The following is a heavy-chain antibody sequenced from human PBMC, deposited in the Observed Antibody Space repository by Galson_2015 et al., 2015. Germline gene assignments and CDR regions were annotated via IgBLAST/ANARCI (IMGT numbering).Heavy chain of an antibody. J-gene: IGHJ4*02. CDR3: ARLSGSGSYGQNDF. D-gene: IGHD3-10*01. CDR2: IYPGDSDT. V-gene: IGHV5-51*01. CDR1: GYSFTNYW. Sequence: QSGAEVKKPGESLKVSCKGSGYSFTNYWIGWVRQMPGKGLERMGVIYPGDSDTRYSPSFEGQVTISADKSITTAYLQWSSLKASDTAMYYCARLSGSGSYGQNDFWGQGTLITVSS.